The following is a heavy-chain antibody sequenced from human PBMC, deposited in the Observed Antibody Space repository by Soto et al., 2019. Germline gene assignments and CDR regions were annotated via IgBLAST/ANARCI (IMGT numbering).Heavy chain of an antibody. J-gene: IGHJ3*02. CDR1: GFSLSTSGVG. CDR3: AHRDDFWSGSTAFDI. D-gene: IGHD3-3*01. Sequence: QITLKESGPTLVKPTQTLTLTCTFSGFSLSTSGVGVGWIRQPPGKALEWLALIYWDDDKRYSPSLKSRLTTTKDTSKNQVVLTMTNMDPVDTATYYCAHRDDFWSGSTAFDIWGQGTMVTVSS. CDR2: IYWDDDK. V-gene: IGHV2-5*02.